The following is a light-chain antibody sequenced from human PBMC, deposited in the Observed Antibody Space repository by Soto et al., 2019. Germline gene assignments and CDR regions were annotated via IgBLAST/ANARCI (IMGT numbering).Light chain of an antibody. CDR3: SSYTATRTVV. J-gene: IGLJ3*02. Sequence: QSVLTQPASVAGSPGQSITIACTGTSSDVGGYNYVSWYQLHPGKAPRLVIYDVSIRPPAVSDRFSGSTSGNTASLTISGLQAEDEAHYYCSSYTATRTVVFGGGTKLTVL. CDR2: DVS. CDR1: SSDVGGYNY. V-gene: IGLV2-14*03.